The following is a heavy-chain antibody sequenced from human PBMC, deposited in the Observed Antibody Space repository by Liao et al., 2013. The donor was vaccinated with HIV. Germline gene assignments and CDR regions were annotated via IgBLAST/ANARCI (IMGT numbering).Heavy chain of an antibody. CDR3: ARDNPSWYWYFDL. Sequence: QVQLQESGPGLVRPSETLSLTCSVSSGSISTYYWNWIRQLPGKGLEWIGYIFYSGSSNYNPSLKSRVTMSIDTSKTQFSLKLSSVTAADTAVYYCARDNPSWYWYFDLWGRGTLVTVSS. V-gene: IGHV4-59*12. CDR1: SGSISTYY. J-gene: IGHJ2*01. CDR2: IFYSGSS. D-gene: IGHD2-2*01.